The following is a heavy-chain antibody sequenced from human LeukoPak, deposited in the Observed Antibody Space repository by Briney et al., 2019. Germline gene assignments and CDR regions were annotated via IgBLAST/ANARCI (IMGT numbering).Heavy chain of an antibody. V-gene: IGHV5-51*01. CDR3: ARVGRVNYFDNSGPFDF. CDR1: GYSFTSYW. CDR2: IYPVDSDT. D-gene: IGHD3-22*01. J-gene: IGHJ4*02. Sequence: GESLKISCKDSGYSFTSYWIGWVRLMPGKGLEWMGIIYPVDSDTRYSPSFQGQVTISADMSISTAYLQWSSLKASDTAMYYCARVGRVNYFDNSGPFDFWGQGTLVTVPS.